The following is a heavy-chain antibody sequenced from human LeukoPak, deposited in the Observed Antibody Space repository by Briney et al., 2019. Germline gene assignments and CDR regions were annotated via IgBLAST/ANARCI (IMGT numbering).Heavy chain of an antibody. V-gene: IGHV3-23*01. CDR2: ISGSGGST. D-gene: IGHD3-3*01. Sequence: HPGGSLRLSCAVSGFTFSSYAMSWVRQAPGKGLEWVSAISGSGGSTYYADSVKGRFTISRDNSKNTLYLQMNSLRAEDTAVYYCAKLWYREWLFENFDYWGQGTLVTVSS. CDR1: GFTFSSYA. CDR3: AKLWYREWLFENFDY. J-gene: IGHJ4*02.